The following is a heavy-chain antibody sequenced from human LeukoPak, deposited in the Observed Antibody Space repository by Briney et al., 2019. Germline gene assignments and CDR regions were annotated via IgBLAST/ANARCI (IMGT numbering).Heavy chain of an antibody. CDR2: IYHSGST. J-gene: IGHJ4*02. CDR1: GYSISSGYY. D-gene: IGHD6-19*01. V-gene: IGHV4-38-2*02. Sequence: SETLSLTCSVSGYSISSGYYWGWIRQPPGKGLEWIGSIYHSGSTYYNPSLKSRVTISLDTSKNQFSLKVRSVTAADTAVYYCARVRAVAGTPFDYWGQGTLVTVSS. CDR3: ARVRAVAGTPFDY.